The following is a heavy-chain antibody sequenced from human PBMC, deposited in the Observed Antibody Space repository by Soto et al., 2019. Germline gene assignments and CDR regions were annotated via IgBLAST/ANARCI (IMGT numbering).Heavy chain of an antibody. D-gene: IGHD2-2*01. CDR2: IRPHNGDT. J-gene: IGHJ6*01. CDR3: VRDMASTRSYY. V-gene: IGHV1-2*02. CDR1: GYTFTDYV. Sequence: ASVKVSCKASGYTFTDYVMHWVRQAPGQGLEWMGWIRPHNGDTSSAQKFQGRVTMTTDTSINTAYMELRRLRSDDMAVYYSVRDMASTRSYY.